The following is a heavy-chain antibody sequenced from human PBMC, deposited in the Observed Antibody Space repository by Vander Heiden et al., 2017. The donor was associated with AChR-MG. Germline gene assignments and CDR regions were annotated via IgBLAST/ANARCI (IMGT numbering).Heavy chain of an antibody. J-gene: IGHJ4*02. CDR3: ASTDDYGDYVGCFDY. CDR1: GGPISSYY. CDR2: IYTSGST. V-gene: IGHV4-4*07. D-gene: IGHD4-17*01. Sequence: QVQLQESGPGLVKPSETLSLTCTVSGGPISSYYWSWIRQPAGKGLEWIGRIYTSGSTNYNPSIKSRVTMSVDTSKNQFSLKLSSVTAADTAVYYCASTDDYGDYVGCFDYWGQGTLVTVSS.